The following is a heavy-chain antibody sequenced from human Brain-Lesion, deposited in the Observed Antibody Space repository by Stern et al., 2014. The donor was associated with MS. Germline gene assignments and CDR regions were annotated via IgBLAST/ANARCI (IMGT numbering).Heavy chain of an antibody. CDR1: GYRFTSNW. Sequence: EVQLVQSGAEVKKPGESLKISCKGSGYRFTSNWIGWVRQMPGKGLEWMGIIWPGDSDTRYSPSFQGQVTISADKSIITAYLQWSSLQASDTAMYYCARRGDSSSSGFDYWGQGTLVIVSS. CDR3: ARRGDSSSSGFDY. CDR2: IWPGDSDT. V-gene: IGHV5-51*01. D-gene: IGHD6-6*01. J-gene: IGHJ4*02.